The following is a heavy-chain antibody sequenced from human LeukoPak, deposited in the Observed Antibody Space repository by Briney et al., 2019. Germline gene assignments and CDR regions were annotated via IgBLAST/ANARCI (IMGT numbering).Heavy chain of an antibody. CDR1: GFTFSSYA. J-gene: IGHJ4*02. V-gene: IGHV3-23*01. CDR3: VARGGASVFYYFDF. CDR2: ISGNGRTT. Sequence: PGGSLRLSCAASGFTFSSYAMTWVRQAPGKGPEWASSISGNGRTTYYSDSVRGRFTISRDNSRNTLYLQMNSLRADDTAVYYCVARGGASVFYYFDFWGQGTLVTVSS. D-gene: IGHD3-10*01.